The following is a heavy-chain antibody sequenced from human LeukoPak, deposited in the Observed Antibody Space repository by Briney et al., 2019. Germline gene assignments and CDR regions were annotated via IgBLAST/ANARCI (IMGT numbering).Heavy chain of an antibody. CDR2: IRSKANSYAT. D-gene: IGHD2-8*01. J-gene: IGHJ6*03. CDR3: TSGYCTNGVCYNYYYYYMDV. CDR1: GFTFSDSA. V-gene: IGHV3-73*01. Sequence: GGILRLSCAASGFTFSDSAMHWVRQASGKGLEWVGRIRSKANSYATAYAASVKGRFTISRDDSKNTAYLQMNSLKTEDTAVYYCTSGYCTNGVCYNYYYYYMDVWGKGTTVTVSS.